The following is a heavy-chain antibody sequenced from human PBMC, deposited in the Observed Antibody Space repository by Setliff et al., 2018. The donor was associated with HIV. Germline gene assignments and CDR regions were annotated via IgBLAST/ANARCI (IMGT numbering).Heavy chain of an antibody. J-gene: IGHJ6*03. V-gene: IGHV4-39*07. CDR1: GDSISTGTYY. CDR3: ARGGIGDYYYYYMDV. CDR2: VSYSGST. D-gene: IGHD3-10*01. Sequence: PSETLSLTCSVSGDSISTGTYYWGWIRQPPGKGLEWIGSVSYSGSTLYNPSLKSRVTISVDTSKNQFSLKLSSVTAADTAVYYCARGGIGDYYYYYMDVWGKGTTVTVSS.